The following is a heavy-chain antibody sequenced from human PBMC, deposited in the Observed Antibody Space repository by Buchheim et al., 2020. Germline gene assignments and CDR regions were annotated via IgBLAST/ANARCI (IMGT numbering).Heavy chain of an antibody. CDR1: GGSVSSYF. J-gene: IGHJ6*02. V-gene: IGHV4-59*02. D-gene: IGHD1-26*01. Sequence: QVQLQEESGPGLVIPSETLSLTCTVSGGSVSSYFWSWIRQPPGKGLEWIGYIYYSGITNYNPSLKSRVTMSVDTSKNQFSLKLSSVTAADTAVYYCARETTRGYSNPLYGMDVWGQGTT. CDR3: ARETTRGYSNPLYGMDV. CDR2: IYYSGIT.